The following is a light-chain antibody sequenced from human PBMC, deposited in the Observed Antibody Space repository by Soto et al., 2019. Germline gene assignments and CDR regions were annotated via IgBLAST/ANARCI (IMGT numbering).Light chain of an antibody. J-gene: IGKJ5*01. CDR3: QQAYTLPFT. CDR2: SAS. Sequence: DIQMTQSPSSGSASVGDRVTITFRASQSINHYLAWFQQKPGRAPKLLVYSASSLQSGVPSRFSGSGSGTDFNLTITNLQPEDFTTYYCQQAYTLPFTFGQGTRLEIK. CDR1: QSINHY. V-gene: IGKV1-12*01.